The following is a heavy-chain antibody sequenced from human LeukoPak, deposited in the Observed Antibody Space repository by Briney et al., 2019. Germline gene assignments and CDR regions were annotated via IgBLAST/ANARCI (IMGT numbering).Heavy chain of an antibody. CDR2: TSTSGGSA. V-gene: IGHV3-23*01. Sequence: GGSLRLSCAASGFTFSNNAMSWVRQAPGKGLEWVSATSTSGGSAYYAGSVKGRFTISRDNSKNTLYLQMDSLRADDTAVYYCARYSGSYYYPPAWDLWGQGTLVTVSS. CDR1: GFTFSNNA. CDR3: ARYSGSYYYPPAWDL. D-gene: IGHD1-26*01. J-gene: IGHJ4*02.